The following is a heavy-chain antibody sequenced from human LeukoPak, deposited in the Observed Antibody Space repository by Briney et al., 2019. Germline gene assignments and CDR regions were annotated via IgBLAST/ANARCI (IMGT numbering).Heavy chain of an antibody. Sequence: ASVKVSCKASGYTFTCYGISWVRQAPGQGLEWMGWISAYNGNTNYAQKLQGRVTMTTDTSTSTAYMELRSLRSDDTAVYYCARGSSGWLGGYYYYMDVWGKGTTVTVSS. CDR1: GYTFTCYG. CDR2: ISAYNGNT. J-gene: IGHJ6*03. D-gene: IGHD6-19*01. V-gene: IGHV1-18*01. CDR3: ARGSSGWLGGYYYYMDV.